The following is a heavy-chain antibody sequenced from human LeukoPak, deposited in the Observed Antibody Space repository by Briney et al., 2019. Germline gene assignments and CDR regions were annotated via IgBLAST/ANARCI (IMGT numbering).Heavy chain of an antibody. V-gene: IGHV1-18*01. Sequence: ASVKVSCKASGYTFTSYGISWVRQAPGQGLEWMGWISTYNGNTNYAQNLQGRVTMTTDTSTSTAYMELSSLRSEDTAVYYCARGHKTTIFGVVIIRGVWFDPWGQGTLVTVSS. CDR3: ARGHKTTIFGVVIIRGVWFDP. CDR2: ISTYNGNT. J-gene: IGHJ5*02. D-gene: IGHD3-3*01. CDR1: GYTFTSYG.